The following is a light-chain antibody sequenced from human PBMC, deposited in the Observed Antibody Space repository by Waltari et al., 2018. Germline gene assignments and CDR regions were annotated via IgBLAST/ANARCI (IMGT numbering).Light chain of an antibody. Sequence: SYVLTQPPSVSVAPGETARITCGGNNIESKSVHWYRQRPGQAPVVVISYDNDRAAGIPERFSGSNPGSTATLTISRVEAGDEADYYCQVWDANTDPGVFGTGTEVTVL. CDR1: NIESKS. CDR2: YDN. CDR3: QVWDANTDPGV. J-gene: IGLJ1*01. V-gene: IGLV3-21*01.